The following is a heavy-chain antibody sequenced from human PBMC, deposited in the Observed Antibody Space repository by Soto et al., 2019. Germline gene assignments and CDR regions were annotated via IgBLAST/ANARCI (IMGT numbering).Heavy chain of an antibody. CDR3: ARSVFP. CDR1: GGSFSGYY. J-gene: IGHJ5*02. Sequence: SETLSLTCAVYGGSFSGYYWSWIRQPPGKGLEWIGKINHSGSTNYNPSLKSRVTISVDTSKNQFSLKLSSVTAADTAVYYCARSVFPWGQGTLVTVSS. V-gene: IGHV4-34*01. CDR2: INHSGST.